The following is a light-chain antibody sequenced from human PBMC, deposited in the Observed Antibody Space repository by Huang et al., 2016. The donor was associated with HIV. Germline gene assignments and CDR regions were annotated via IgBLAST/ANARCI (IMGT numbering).Light chain of an antibody. CDR1: QSVSRY. Sequence: EIVLTQSPVILSLSPGERATLSCRASQSVSRYLAWYQQKPGQAPRILIYDASSRTTGIPARFSGNGSGTDFTLTISSLKPEDFAVYYCQQRSNWPLTCSGGTEVGIK. V-gene: IGKV3-11*01. J-gene: IGKJ4*01. CDR3: QQRSNWPLT. CDR2: DAS.